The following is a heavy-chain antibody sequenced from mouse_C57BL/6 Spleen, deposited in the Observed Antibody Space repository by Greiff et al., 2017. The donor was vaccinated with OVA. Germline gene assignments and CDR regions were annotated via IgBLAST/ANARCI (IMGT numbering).Heavy chain of an antibody. D-gene: IGHD2-3*01. V-gene: IGHV1-81*01. CDR1: GYTFTSYG. CDR3: ARKGDGYYVDY. J-gene: IGHJ2*01. Sequence: QVHVKQSGAELARPGASVKLSCKASGYTFTSYGISWVKQRTGQGLEWIGEIYPRSGNTYYNEKFKGKATLTADKSSSTAYMELRSLTSEDSAVYFCARKGDGYYVDYWGQGTTLTVSS. CDR2: IYPRSGNT.